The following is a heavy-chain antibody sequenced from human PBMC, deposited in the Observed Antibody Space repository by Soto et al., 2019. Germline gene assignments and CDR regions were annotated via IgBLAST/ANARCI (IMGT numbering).Heavy chain of an antibody. CDR2: INHSGST. V-gene: IGHV4-34*01. CDR3: AREYRSSRRRYSWFDP. Sequence: QVQLQQWGAGLLKPSETLSLTCAVYGGSFSGYYWSWIRQPPGKGLEWIGEINHSGSTNYNPSLKCRDPISVDTAKTQCSLKLSSVTAADPAVYYCAREYRSSRRRYSWFDPWGKGTLVTVSS. J-gene: IGHJ5*02. D-gene: IGHD6-13*01. CDR1: GGSFSGYY.